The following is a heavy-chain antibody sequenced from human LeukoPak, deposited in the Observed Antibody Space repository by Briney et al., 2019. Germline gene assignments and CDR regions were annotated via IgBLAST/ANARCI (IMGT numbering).Heavy chain of an antibody. CDR1: GFTFSSYS. Sequence: GGSLRLSCAASGFTFSSYSMNWVRQAHGKGLEWVSSISGSGTYIYYADSVQGRFTISRDNAKNSLYLQMNSLRAEDTAVYYCARVGYTNSFGYYYYYMDVWAKGTMVTVSS. D-gene: IGHD4-11*01. V-gene: IGHV3-21*01. CDR3: ARVGYTNSFGYYYYYMDV. J-gene: IGHJ6*03. CDR2: ISGSGTYI.